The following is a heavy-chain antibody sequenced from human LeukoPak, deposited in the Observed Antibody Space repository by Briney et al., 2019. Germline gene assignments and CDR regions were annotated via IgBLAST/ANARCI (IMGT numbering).Heavy chain of an antibody. J-gene: IGHJ6*03. D-gene: IGHD4-17*01. CDR1: GFTFSSYA. Sequence: GGSLRLSCAASGFTFSSYAMSWVRQAPGKGLEWVSAISGSGGSTYYADSVKGRFTISRDNSKNTLYLQMNSLRAEDTAVYYCAKGGDYYYYYYMDVWGKGTTVTVSS. CDR3: AKGGDYYYYYYMDV. V-gene: IGHV3-23*01. CDR2: ISGSGGST.